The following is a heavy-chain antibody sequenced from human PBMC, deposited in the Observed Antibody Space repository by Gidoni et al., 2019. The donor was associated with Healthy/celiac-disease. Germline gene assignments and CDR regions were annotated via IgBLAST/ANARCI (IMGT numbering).Heavy chain of an antibody. V-gene: IGHV3-21*01. CDR2: SSSSSSYI. CDR3: ARDLEYLVFDY. J-gene: IGHJ4*02. Sequence: EVQLVESGGGLVKPGGSLRLSCAASGFTFSSYSMNWVRQAPGKGLEWVSSSSSSSSYIYYADSVKGRFTISRDNAKNSLYLQMNSLRAEDTAVYYCARDLEYLVFDYWGQGTLVTVSS. CDR1: GFTFSSYS. D-gene: IGHD2-2*01.